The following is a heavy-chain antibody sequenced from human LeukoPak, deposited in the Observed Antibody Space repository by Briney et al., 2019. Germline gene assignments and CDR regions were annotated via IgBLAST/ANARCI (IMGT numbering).Heavy chain of an antibody. CDR1: GGTFSSYA. Sequence: SVKVSCKASGGTFSSYAISWVRQAPGQGLEWMGRIIPIFGTANYAQKFQGRVTITTGESTSTAYMELSSLRSEDTAVYYCTSGAAGNEGREELFDYWGQGTLVTVSS. CDR2: IIPIFGTA. D-gene: IGHD1-1*01. V-gene: IGHV1-69*05. J-gene: IGHJ4*02. CDR3: TSGAAGNEGREELFDY.